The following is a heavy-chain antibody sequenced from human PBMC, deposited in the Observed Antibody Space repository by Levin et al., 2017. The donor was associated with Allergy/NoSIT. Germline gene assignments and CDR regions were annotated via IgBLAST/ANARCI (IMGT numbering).Heavy chain of an antibody. CDR1: GGTFSSYA. CDR3: ARSGTWGLDY. CDR2: IIPALDIA. J-gene: IGHJ4*02. V-gene: IGHV1-69*04. D-gene: IGHD3-10*01. Sequence: SVKVSCKASGGTFSSYAISWVRQAPGQGLAWMGRIIPALDIANYAQKFQDRVTITADKSTNTAYVELSSLRSEDTAVYYCARSGTWGLDYWGQGTLVTVSS.